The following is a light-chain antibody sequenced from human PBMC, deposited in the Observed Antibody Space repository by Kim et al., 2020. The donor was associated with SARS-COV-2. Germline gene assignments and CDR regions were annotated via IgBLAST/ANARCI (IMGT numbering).Light chain of an antibody. J-gene: IGKJ5*01. CDR3: QQYGRSPPIA. CDR1: QSVSKDS. CDR2: GAS. Sequence: LAERATPSCTARQSVSKDSIDSYPQTPGHAPRLPAYGASRRATDIPDRFSGSVSGTDFTLTITGLEPEDFTVCYCQQYGRSPPIAFGQGTRRGIK. V-gene: IGKV3-20*01.